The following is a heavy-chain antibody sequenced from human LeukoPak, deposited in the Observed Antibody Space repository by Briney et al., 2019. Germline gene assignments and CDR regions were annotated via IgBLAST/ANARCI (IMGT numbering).Heavy chain of an antibody. D-gene: IGHD2-2*01. CDR2: INPSGGST. CDR1: GYTFTSYY. CDR3: ARVPSHCSSTSCYAGTYYYYMDV. J-gene: IGHJ6*03. Sequence: ASVKVSCKASGYTFTSYYMHWVRQAPGQGLEWMGIINPSGGSTSYAQKFQGRVTMTRDTSTSTAYMELRSLRSDDTAVYYCARVPSHCSSTSCYAGTYYYYMDVWGKGTTVTVSS. V-gene: IGHV1-46*01.